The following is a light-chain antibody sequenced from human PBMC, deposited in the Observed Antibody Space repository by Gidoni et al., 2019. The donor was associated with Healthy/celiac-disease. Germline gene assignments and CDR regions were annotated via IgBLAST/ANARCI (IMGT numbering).Light chain of an antibody. V-gene: IGKV3-11*01. CDR2: DAS. CDR3: QQRSNWPPG. CDR1: QSVSSY. J-gene: IGKJ3*01. Sequence: EIVLTQSPPTLSLSPGERATLSCRASQSVSSYLAWYQQKPGQAPRLLIYDASNRATGIPARFTGSGSGTDFTLTISSLVPDDFAVYFCQQRSNWPPGFGPGTKVDIK.